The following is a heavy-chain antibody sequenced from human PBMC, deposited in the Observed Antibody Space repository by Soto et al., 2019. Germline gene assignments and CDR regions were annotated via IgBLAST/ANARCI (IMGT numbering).Heavy chain of an antibody. CDR1: GFTFSSYG. J-gene: IGHJ6*02. CDR3: AKHLPGYFYYYYGMNV. Sequence: GGSLRLSCAASGFTFSSYGMHWVRQAPGKGLEWVAVISYDGSNKYYADSVKGRFTISRDNSKNTLYLQMNSLRAEDTAVYYCAKHLPGYFYYYYGMNVWGQGTAVTVSS. D-gene: IGHD3-9*01. V-gene: IGHV3-30*18. CDR2: ISYDGSNK.